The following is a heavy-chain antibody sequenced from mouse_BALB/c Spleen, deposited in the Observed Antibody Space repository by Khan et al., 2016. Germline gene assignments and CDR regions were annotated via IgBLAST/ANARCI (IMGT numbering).Heavy chain of an antibody. Sequence: EVQLQESGPGLVKPSQSLSLTCTVTGYSITSGYGWNWIRQFPGNKLELMGYISYSGSTNYTPSLKSRISITRDTSKNQFFLQLNSVTTEDTATYYCARTARIKYWGQGTTLTVSS. D-gene: IGHD1-2*01. CDR3: ARTARIKY. CDR2: ISYSGST. J-gene: IGHJ2*01. CDR1: GYSITSGYG. V-gene: IGHV3-2*02.